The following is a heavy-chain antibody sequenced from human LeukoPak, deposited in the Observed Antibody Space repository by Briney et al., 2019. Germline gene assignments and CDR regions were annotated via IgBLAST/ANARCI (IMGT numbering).Heavy chain of an antibody. Sequence: SETLSLTCAVYGGSFSGYYWSWIRRPPGKGLEWIGEINHSGSTNYNPSLKSRVTISVDTSKNQFSLKLSSVTAADTAVYYCASEADGYFQHWGQGTLVTVSS. D-gene: IGHD5-24*01. CDR1: GGSFSGYY. CDR2: INHSGST. CDR3: ASEADGYFQH. V-gene: IGHV4-34*01. J-gene: IGHJ1*01.